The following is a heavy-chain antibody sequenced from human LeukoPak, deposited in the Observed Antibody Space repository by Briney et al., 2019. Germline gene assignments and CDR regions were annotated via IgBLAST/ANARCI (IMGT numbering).Heavy chain of an antibody. Sequence: AETLSLTCAVYGGSFSGYYWSWLRQPPGKGLEWIGEINHSGSTNYNPSLKSRVTISVDTSKNQFSLKLSSVTAADTAVYYCARVPYYYDSSGYYDTGYFDYWGQGTLVTVSS. J-gene: IGHJ4*02. CDR2: INHSGST. V-gene: IGHV4-34*01. CDR1: GGSFSGYY. CDR3: ARVPYYYDSSGYYDTGYFDY. D-gene: IGHD3-22*01.